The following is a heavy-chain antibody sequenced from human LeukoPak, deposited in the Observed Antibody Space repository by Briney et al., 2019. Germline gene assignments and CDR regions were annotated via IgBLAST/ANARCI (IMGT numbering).Heavy chain of an antibody. CDR2: INAGDGNT. CDR1: GYTFTSYA. CDR3: ARSPMVRGVTGFDY. V-gene: IGHV1-3*03. Sequence: ASVKVSCKASGYTFTSYAMHWVRQAPGQRLEWMGWINAGDGNTKYSQEFQGRVTITRDTYASTAYMELSSLRSEDMAVYYCARSPMVRGVTGFDYWGQGTLVTVSS. J-gene: IGHJ4*02. D-gene: IGHD3-10*01.